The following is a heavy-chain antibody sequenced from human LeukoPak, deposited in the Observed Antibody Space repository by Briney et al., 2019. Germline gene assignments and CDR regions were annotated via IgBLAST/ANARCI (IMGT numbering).Heavy chain of an antibody. CDR2: IYNSGST. V-gene: IGHV4-59*08. CDR1: GGSISGYY. D-gene: IGHD6-19*01. CDR3: ARVHGLDIAVAGTIWFDP. J-gene: IGHJ5*02. Sequence: PSETLSLTCTVSGGSISGYYWSWIRQSPGKGLEWIAYIYNSGSTNYNPSLKSRVTISVDTSKDQFSLKLSSVTAADTAVYYCARVHGLDIAVAGTIWFDPWGQGTLVTVSS.